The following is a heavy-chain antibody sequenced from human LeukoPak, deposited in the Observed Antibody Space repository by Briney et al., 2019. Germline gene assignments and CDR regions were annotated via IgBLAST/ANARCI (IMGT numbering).Heavy chain of an antibody. CDR2: ISYDGSNK. Sequence: PGGSLRLSCAASGFTFSSYAMHWVRQAPGKGLEWVAVISYDGSNKYYADSVKGRFTISRDNSKNTLYLQMNSLRAEDTAVYYCARAPGARFDSWGQGTLVTVSS. V-gene: IGHV3-30*01. D-gene: IGHD1-26*01. J-gene: IGHJ4*02. CDR3: ARAPGARFDS. CDR1: GFTFSSYA.